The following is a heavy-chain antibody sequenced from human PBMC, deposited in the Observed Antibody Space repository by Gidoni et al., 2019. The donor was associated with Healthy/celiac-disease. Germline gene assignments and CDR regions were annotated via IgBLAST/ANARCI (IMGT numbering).Heavy chain of an antibody. Sequence: QVQLVESGGGVVQPGRSLRLSCAASGFTFISYAMHWVRQAPGKGLEWVAVISYDGSNKYYADSVKGRFTISRDNSKNTLYLQMNSLRAEDTAVYYCARDMVGQGDLGLGDYWGQGTLVTVSS. CDR2: ISYDGSNK. V-gene: IGHV3-30-3*01. CDR1: GFTFISYA. J-gene: IGHJ4*02. D-gene: IGHD3-16*01. CDR3: ARDMVGQGDLGLGDY.